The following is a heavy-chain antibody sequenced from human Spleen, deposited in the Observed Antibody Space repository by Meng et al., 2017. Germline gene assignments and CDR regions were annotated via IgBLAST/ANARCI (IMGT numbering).Heavy chain of an antibody. CDR3: TRESKRFCSGGSCYSVDY. CDR2: ISYDGSNK. V-gene: IGHV3-30*04. J-gene: IGHJ4*02. D-gene: IGHD2-15*01. CDR1: GFTFSSYA. Sequence: GGSLRLSCAASGFTFSSYAMHWVRQAPGKGLEWVAVISYDGSNKYYADSVKGRFTISRDNSKNTLYLQMNSLRAEDTAVYYCTRESKRFCSGGSCYSVDYWGQGTLVTVSS.